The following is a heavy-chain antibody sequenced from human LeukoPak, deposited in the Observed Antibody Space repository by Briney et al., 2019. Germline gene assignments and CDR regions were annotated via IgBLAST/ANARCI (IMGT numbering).Heavy chain of an antibody. J-gene: IGHJ4*02. CDR2: ISYDGSNK. Sequence: GGSLRLSCAASGFTFSSYGMHWVRQAPGKGLEWVAVISYDGSNKYYADSVKGRFTISRDNSKNTLYLQMNSLRAEDTAVYYCAKGSKYCSSTGCYGGFDYWGQGTLVTVSS. CDR1: GFTFSSYG. V-gene: IGHV3-30*18. D-gene: IGHD2-2*01. CDR3: AKGSKYCSSTGCYGGFDY.